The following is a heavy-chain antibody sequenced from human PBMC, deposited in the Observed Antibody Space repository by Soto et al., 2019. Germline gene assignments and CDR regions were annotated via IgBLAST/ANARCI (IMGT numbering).Heavy chain of an antibody. Sequence: GSVKVSFKAPGDTFTSYYLNLVRQAPGQGLEWMGVINPHGGSTKYAQKFQGRITMTRDTSRSTVYMELSSLGSDDTAIYYCARSSGGNFGIIIEGSNWFDPWGQGTLVTVSS. CDR1: GDTFTSYY. D-gene: IGHD3-3*01. J-gene: IGHJ5*02. CDR2: INPHGGST. CDR3: ARSSGGNFGIIIEGSNWFDP. V-gene: IGHV1-46*01.